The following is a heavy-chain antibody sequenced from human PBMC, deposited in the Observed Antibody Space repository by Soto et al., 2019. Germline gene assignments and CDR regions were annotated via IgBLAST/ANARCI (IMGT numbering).Heavy chain of an antibody. J-gene: IGHJ4*02. CDR1: GGIFNTYT. CDR3: AKEALATATTYSF. Sequence: QVQLVQSGAEVKKPGSSVKVSCKASGGIFNTYTFTWVRQAPGQGLEWLGSIMPIFNAPKYAQRFQDRLTITADEPTSTVYMELNGLRYEDTAVFFCAKEALATATTYSFWGQGTLVTVSS. D-gene: IGHD1-1*01. V-gene: IGHV1-69*18. CDR2: IMPIFNAP.